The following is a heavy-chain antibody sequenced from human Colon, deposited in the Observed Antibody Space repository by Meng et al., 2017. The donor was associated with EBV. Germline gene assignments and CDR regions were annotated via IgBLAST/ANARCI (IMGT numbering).Heavy chain of an antibody. CDR1: GGSISSSGYY. CDR2: SYYSGST. V-gene: IGHV4-30-4*01. J-gene: IGHJ4*02. D-gene: IGHD5-18*01. Sequence: QSQLQESGPGLVKPSQTLSLTCGVSGGSISSSGYYWSWIRQPPGKGLEWIGYSYYSGSTYYNPSLKSRVTISVDTSNNQFSLKLKSVTAADTAVYYCVRYSYGFDYWGQGTLVTVAS. CDR3: VRYSYGFDY.